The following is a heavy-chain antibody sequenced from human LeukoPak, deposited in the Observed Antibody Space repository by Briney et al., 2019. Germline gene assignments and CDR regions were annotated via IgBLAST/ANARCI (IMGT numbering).Heavy chain of an antibody. Sequence: GGSLSLSCAASGFTLSNTWMSWVRQAPGKGLEWVGRIKSKTDGGTTDYAAPVKGRFIISRDDSKNTLYLQMNSLKTEDTAVYYCPTDGSSGYEGLYDYWGQGTLVTVSS. CDR2: IKSKTDGGTT. CDR3: PTDGSSGYEGLYDY. J-gene: IGHJ4*02. D-gene: IGHD5-12*01. CDR1: GFTLSNTW. V-gene: IGHV3-15*01.